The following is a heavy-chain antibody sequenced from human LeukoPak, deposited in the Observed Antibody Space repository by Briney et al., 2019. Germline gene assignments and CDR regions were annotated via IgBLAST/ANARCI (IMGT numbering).Heavy chain of an antibody. Sequence: ASVKVSYKPSGYTFTIYYTHWVRQAPGQGLEWMGIINPSGTSTSYPQNFQGRVTMTSDTSTSTVYMELSSLTSDDTAVYYCVRGASDTSGYYYVLDYWGQGTLVTVSS. D-gene: IGHD3-22*01. V-gene: IGHV1-46*01. CDR2: INPSGTST. CDR1: GYTFTIYY. J-gene: IGHJ4*02. CDR3: VRGASDTSGYYYVLDY.